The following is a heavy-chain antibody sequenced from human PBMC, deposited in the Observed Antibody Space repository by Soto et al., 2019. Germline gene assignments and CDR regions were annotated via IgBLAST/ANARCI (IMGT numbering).Heavy chain of an antibody. CDR3: ARAYSSRWSPFDP. J-gene: IGHJ5*02. CDR1: GGTFSSYY. V-gene: IGHV4-34*01. Sequence: SETLSLTCAVYGGTFSSYYLSWIRQPPGKGLEWFWEISHSGSTNYNPSLKRRLTISVDTSKKQFSLKLSSVPDADTAVYSCARAYSSRWSPFDPWGQGTLVTVSS. CDR2: ISHSGST. D-gene: IGHD6-13*01.